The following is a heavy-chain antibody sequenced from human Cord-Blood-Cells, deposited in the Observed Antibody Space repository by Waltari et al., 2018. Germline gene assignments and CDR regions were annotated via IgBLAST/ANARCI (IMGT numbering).Heavy chain of an antibody. CDR3: ARGTGIAVAGPG. J-gene: IGHJ4*02. Sequence: QVQLVQSGAEVKKPGASVKVSCKATGYTFTSYDINWVRQATGQGLEWRGWVNPNNGNKGYEQKFQGRVTMTRNTSISTAYMELSSLRSDYTAVYYCARGTGIAVAGPGWGQGTLVTVSS. CDR1: GYTFTSYD. V-gene: IGHV1-8*01. CDR2: VNPNNGNK. D-gene: IGHD6-19*01.